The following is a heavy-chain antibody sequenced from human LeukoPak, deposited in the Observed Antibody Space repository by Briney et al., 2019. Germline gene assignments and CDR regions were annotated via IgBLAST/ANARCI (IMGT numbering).Heavy chain of an antibody. CDR2: IKQDGSEK. CDR3: ARIRGIAAAGDY. J-gene: IGHJ4*02. D-gene: IGHD6-13*01. Sequence: PGRSLRLSCTASGFTFGDFAMSWVRQPPGKGLEWVANIKQDGSEKYYVDSVKGRFTISRDNARNSLYLQMNSLTAEDTAVYYCARIRGIAAAGDYWGQGTLVTVSS. V-gene: IGHV3-7*04. CDR1: GFTFGDFA.